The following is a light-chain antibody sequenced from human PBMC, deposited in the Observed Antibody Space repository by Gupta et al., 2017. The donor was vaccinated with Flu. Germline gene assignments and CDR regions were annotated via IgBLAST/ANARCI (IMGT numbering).Light chain of an antibody. Sequence: EIVLTQSPGTLSLSPGESVTLSCRASQRVGSSYFAWYQQKPGQAPRLLIYGASTRATGIPDRFSGYDFGADFTLTISRLEPEDFAVYYCQHYGNSLYTFGQGTKLEIK. V-gene: IGKV3-20*01. J-gene: IGKJ2*01. CDR2: GAS. CDR3: QHYGNSLYT. CDR1: QRVGSSY.